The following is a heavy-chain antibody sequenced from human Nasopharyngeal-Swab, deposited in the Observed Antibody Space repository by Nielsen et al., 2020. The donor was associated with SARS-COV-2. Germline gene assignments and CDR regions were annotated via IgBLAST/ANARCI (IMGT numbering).Heavy chain of an antibody. Sequence: GGSLRLSCAASGFTFSSYEMNWVRQAPGEGLEWVSYISSSGSTIYYADSVKGRFTISRDNAKNSLYLQMNSLRAEDTAVYYCARDGDGYNTHWGQGTLVTVSS. V-gene: IGHV3-48*03. CDR1: GFTFSSYE. CDR3: ARDGDGYNTH. CDR2: ISSSGSTI. D-gene: IGHD5-24*01. J-gene: IGHJ4*02.